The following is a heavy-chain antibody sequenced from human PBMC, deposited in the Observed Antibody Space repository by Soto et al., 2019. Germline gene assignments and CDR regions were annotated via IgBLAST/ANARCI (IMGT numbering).Heavy chain of an antibody. CDR3: TKGPLWFGDDAYDV. CDR1: GFTFSSFA. D-gene: IGHD3-10*01. J-gene: IGHJ3*01. V-gene: IGHV3-23*01. Sequence: GGSLRLSCAASGFTFSSFAMSWVRQAPGKGLEWVSGISGSGGTTYYADSVRGRFTFSRDNSKNMLYLQMNSLRAEDTAVYYCTKGPLWFGDDAYDVWGQGTRVTVS. CDR2: ISGSGGTT.